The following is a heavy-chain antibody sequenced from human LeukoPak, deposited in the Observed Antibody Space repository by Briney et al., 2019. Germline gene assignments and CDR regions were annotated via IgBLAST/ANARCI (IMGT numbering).Heavy chain of an antibody. J-gene: IGHJ4*02. V-gene: IGHV4-34*01. D-gene: IGHD3-22*01. Sequence: SETLSLTCAVYGGSFSGHYWSWIRQPPGKGLEWIGEINHSGSTNYNPSLKSQVTISVDTSKNQFSLKLSSVTAADTAVYYCARGSDSSGYGADFDYWGQGTLVTVSS. CDR1: GGSFSGHY. CDR2: INHSGST. CDR3: ARGSDSSGYGADFDY.